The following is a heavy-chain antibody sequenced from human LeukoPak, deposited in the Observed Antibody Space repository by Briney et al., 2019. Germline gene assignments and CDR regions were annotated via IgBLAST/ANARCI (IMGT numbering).Heavy chain of an antibody. D-gene: IGHD3-10*01. CDR3: AKSFPSGELPDY. CDR2: ISYDGSNK. Sequence: PGGSLRLPCAASGFTFSSYGMHWVRQAPGKGLEWVAVISYDGSNKYYADSVKGRFTISRDNSKNTLYLQMNSLRAEDTAVYYCAKSFPSGELPDYWGQGTLVTVSS. J-gene: IGHJ4*02. CDR1: GFTFSSYG. V-gene: IGHV3-30*18.